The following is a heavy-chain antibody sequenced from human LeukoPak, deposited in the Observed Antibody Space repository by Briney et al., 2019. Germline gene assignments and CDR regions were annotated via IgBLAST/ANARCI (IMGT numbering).Heavy chain of an antibody. V-gene: IGHV4-59*01. CDR2: IYYSGST. CDR3: ARQEVVAAVWFDP. Sequence: PSETLSLTYTVSGGSISSYYWSWIRQPPGKGLEWIGYIYYSGSTNYNPSLKSRVTISVDTSKNQFSLKLSSVTAADTAVYYCARQEVVAAVWFDPWGQGTLVTVSS. D-gene: IGHD2-15*01. CDR1: GGSISSYY. J-gene: IGHJ5*02.